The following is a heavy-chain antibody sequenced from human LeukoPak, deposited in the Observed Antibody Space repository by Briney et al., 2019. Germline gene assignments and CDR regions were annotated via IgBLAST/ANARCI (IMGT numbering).Heavy chain of an antibody. V-gene: IGHV1-69*06. CDR2: IIPMFGAA. CDR1: GDTFSNYA. CDR3: ARAGVASSSSVADFYYYMDV. D-gene: IGHD6-6*01. Sequence: SVKVSCKASGDTFSNYAISWVRQAPGQGLEWVGGIIPMFGAAKYAQKFQGRVTITADTSTNTAYMEVTSLRFDDTAVYYCARAGVASSSSVADFYYYMDVWGKGTTVTVSS. J-gene: IGHJ6*03.